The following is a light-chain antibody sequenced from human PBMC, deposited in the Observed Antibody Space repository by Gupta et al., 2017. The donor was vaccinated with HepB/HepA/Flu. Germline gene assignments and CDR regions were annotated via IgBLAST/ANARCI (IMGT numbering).Light chain of an antibody. CDR1: NIGSKS. CDR3: QVWDTTSDQVV. J-gene: IGLJ3*02. Sequence: SYVLTQPPSVSLAPGETATISCGGSNIGSKSVHWYQQRPGQAPVLVVYDNSDRPSGIPERFSGSNPGNTATLTISRVEVGDEADYYCQVWDTTSDQVVFGGGTKVTVL. CDR2: DNS. V-gene: IGLV3-21*02.